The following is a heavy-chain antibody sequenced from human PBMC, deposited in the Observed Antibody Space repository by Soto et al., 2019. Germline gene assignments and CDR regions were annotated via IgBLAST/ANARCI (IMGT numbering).Heavy chain of an antibody. CDR2: FIPVVGMA. CDR3: ANGHDNYLYCGMAI. Sequence: QVQLVQSGSEVKKPGSSVKVSCQTSGGTLSSFAISWVRQAPGQGVEWEGTFIPVVGMATYGQNFQGRVTITADQSTNTLFMELSSLRHEDTAMYYCANGHDNYLYCGMAIWGRGTTVTAS. V-gene: IGHV1-69*04. D-gene: IGHD1-1*01. J-gene: IGHJ6*04. CDR1: GGTLSSFA.